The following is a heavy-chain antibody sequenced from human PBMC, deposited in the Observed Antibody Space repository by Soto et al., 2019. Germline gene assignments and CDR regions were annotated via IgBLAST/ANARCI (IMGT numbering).Heavy chain of an antibody. J-gene: IGHJ4*02. CDR1: GFTFSSFS. D-gene: IGHD6-19*01. CDR3: ARPTAVAGPPEFDY. CDR2: ISYDGSSK. V-gene: IGHV3-30-3*01. Sequence: QVQLVDSGGGVVQPGGSLRLSCVASGFTFSSFSLHWVRQAPGKGLEWLALISYDGSSKYNADSVKGRFTISRENSNNTLYLQLSSLRPEDTAVYYCARPTAVAGPPEFDYWGQGALVTVSS.